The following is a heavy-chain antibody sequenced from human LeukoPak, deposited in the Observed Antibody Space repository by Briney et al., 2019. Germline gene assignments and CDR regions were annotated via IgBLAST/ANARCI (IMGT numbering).Heavy chain of an antibody. CDR1: GFTFSSYW. CDR2: INSDGSST. Sequence: PGGSLRLSCAPSGFTFSSYWMHWVRQAPGKGLVWASRINSDGSSTSYADSVKGRFTISRDNAKNTLYLQMNSLRAEDTAVYYCARGAKRVGRGAFDIWGQGTMVTVSS. CDR3: ARGAKRVGRGAFDI. D-gene: IGHD1-26*01. V-gene: IGHV3-74*01. J-gene: IGHJ3*02.